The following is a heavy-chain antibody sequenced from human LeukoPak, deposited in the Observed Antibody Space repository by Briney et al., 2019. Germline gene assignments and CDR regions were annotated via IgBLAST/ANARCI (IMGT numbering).Heavy chain of an antibody. CDR3: AKVVAAGYYYYGMDV. J-gene: IGHJ6*02. CDR1: GFTFSSYA. V-gene: IGHV3-23*01. Sequence: QAGGSLRLSCAASGFTFSSYAMSWVRQAPGKGLEWVSAISGSGGSTYYADSVKGRFTISRDNSKNTLYLQMNSLRAEDTAVYYCAKVVAAGYYYYGMDVWGQGTTVTASS. CDR2: ISGSGGST. D-gene: IGHD6-13*01.